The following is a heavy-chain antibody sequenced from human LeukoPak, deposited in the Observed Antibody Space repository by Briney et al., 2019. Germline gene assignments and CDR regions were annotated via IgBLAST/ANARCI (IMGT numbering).Heavy chain of an antibody. Sequence: SETLSLTCTVSGGSISSYYWSWIRQPPGKGLEWIGSIYYSGSTYYNPSLKSRVTISLDTSKNQFSLKLNSVTAADTAVYYCARDCGSGRRWFDPWGQGTLVTVSS. CDR1: GGSISSYY. D-gene: IGHD3-10*01. V-gene: IGHV4-39*07. J-gene: IGHJ5*02. CDR2: IYYSGST. CDR3: ARDCGSGRRWFDP.